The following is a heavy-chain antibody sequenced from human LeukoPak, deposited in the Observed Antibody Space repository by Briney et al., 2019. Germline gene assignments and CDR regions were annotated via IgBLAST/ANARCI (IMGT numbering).Heavy chain of an antibody. Sequence: SVEVSCKASGGTFSSYAISWVRQAPGQGLEWMGRIIPILGIANYAQKFQGRVTITADKSTSTAYMELSSLRSEDTAVYYCARFTAAVYHWFDPWGQGTLVTVSS. CDR2: IIPILGIA. CDR3: ARFTAAVYHWFDP. V-gene: IGHV1-69*04. J-gene: IGHJ5*02. CDR1: GGTFSSYA. D-gene: IGHD6-13*01.